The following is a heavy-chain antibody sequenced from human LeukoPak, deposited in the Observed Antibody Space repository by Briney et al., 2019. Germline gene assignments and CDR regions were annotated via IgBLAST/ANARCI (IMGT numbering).Heavy chain of an antibody. V-gene: IGHV3-48*02. D-gene: IGHD3-10*01. CDR3: ERDLHYAFDI. J-gene: IGHJ3*02. CDR1: GFTFSGYA. Sequence: GGSLRLSCAASGFTFSGYAMNWVRQAPGKGLEWVSHIYSSDTTYADSVKGRFTISRDNAKNSLYLQMNSLRDEDTAVYYCERDLHYAFDIWGQGTMVTASS. CDR2: IYSSDTT.